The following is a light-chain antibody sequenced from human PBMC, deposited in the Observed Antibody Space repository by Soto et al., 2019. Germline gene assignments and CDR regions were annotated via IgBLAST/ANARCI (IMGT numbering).Light chain of an antibody. Sequence: QSVLTQPRSVSGSPGQSVTISCTGTSSDVGGYNYVSWYQQHPGIAPQLIIYDITKRPSGVPDRFSGSKSGNTASLTIYGLQAEDEADYYCCSYAGSYSWVFGGGTQLTVL. J-gene: IGLJ3*02. V-gene: IGLV2-11*01. CDR3: CSYAGSYSWV. CDR2: DIT. CDR1: SSDVGGYNY.